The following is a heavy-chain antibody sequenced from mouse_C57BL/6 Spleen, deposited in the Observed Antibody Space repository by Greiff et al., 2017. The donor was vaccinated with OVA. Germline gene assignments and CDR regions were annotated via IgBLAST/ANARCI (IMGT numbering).Heavy chain of an antibody. V-gene: IGHV5-17*01. D-gene: IGHD3-2*02. CDR1: GFTFSDYG. Sequence: EVKLVESGGGLVKPGGSLKLSCAASGFTFSDYGMHWVRQAPEKGLEWVAYISSGSSTIYYADTVKGRFTISRDNAKNTLFLQMTSLRSEDTAMYYCARGDSSGYHYYAMDYWGQGTSVTVSP. J-gene: IGHJ4*01. CDR3: ARGDSSGYHYYAMDY. CDR2: ISSGSSTI.